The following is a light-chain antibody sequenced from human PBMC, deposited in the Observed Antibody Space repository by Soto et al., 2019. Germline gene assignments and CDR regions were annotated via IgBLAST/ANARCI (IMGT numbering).Light chain of an antibody. V-gene: IGKV3-11*01. J-gene: IGKJ2*01. CDR1: QGVNSY. CDR2: DAS. Sequence: EVVLTQSPATLSWSPGERATLSCRASQGVNSYLAWYRQKPGQAPRLLIYDASNRATGIPARFSGSGSGTDFTLTIDSLEPEDFAVYYCQQRRNWPYTFGQGTKVEIK. CDR3: QQRRNWPYT.